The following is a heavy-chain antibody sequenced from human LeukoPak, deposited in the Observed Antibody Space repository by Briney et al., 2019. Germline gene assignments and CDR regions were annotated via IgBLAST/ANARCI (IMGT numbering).Heavy chain of an antibody. CDR2: IKQDGSEK. J-gene: IGHJ6*02. V-gene: IGHV3-7*01. D-gene: IGHD2-2*01. Sequence: GGSLRLSCAASGFTFSSYWMSWVRQAPGKGLEWVANIKQDGSEKYYVDSVKGRFTISRDNAKNSLYLQMDSLRAEDTAVYYCASHYCSSTSCYQYYYYYGMDVWGQGTTVTVSS. CDR1: GFTFSSYW. CDR3: ASHYCSSTSCYQYYYYYGMDV.